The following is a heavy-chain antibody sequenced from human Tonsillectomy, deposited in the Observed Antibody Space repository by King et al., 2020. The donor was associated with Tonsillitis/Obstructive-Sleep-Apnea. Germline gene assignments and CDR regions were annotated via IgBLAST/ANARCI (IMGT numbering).Heavy chain of an antibody. CDR3: ARDFPANDFWSGYPTCLDY. Sequence: VQLVESGGGLVQPGGSLRLSCAASGFTFSSYSMNWVRQAPGKGLEWVSYISSSSSTIYYADSVKGRFTISRDNAKNSLYLQMNSLRDEDTAGYYCARDFPANDFWSGYPTCLDYWGQGTLVTVSS. CDR1: GFTFSSYS. D-gene: IGHD3-3*01. V-gene: IGHV3-48*02. CDR2: ISSSSSTI. J-gene: IGHJ4*02.